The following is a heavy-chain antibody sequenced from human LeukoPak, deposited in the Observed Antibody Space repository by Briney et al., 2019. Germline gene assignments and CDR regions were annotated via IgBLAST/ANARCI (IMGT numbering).Heavy chain of an antibody. CDR1: GVSISSSSYY. CDR2: IYYSGST. J-gene: IGHJ5*02. D-gene: IGHD2-2*01. CDR3: ARFVPARGTFSRTGNWFDP. Sequence: SETLSLTCTVSGVSISSSSYYWGWIRQPPGKGLEWIGSIYYSGSTYYNPSLKSRVTISVDTSKNQFSLKLSSVTAADTAVYYCARFVPARGTFSRTGNWFDPWGQGNLVTVSS. V-gene: IGHV4-39*07.